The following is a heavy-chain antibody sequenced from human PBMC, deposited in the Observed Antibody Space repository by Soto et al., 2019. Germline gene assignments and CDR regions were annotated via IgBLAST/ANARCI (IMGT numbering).Heavy chain of an antibody. D-gene: IGHD3-22*01. V-gene: IGHV4-31*03. CDR3: ARRDRSGFSYWLDT. J-gene: IGHJ5*02. CDR2: ISDSGST. Sequence: QVQLQESCPGLVKPSQTLSLTCTVSCGSISDSYYWSWIRQHPGKCLECIGSISDSGSTSYNPSLKSRLTISVDTSKNQFSLNLRSVTAADTAVYYCARRDRSGFSYWLDTWVQGTLVTVSS. CDR1: CGSISDSYY.